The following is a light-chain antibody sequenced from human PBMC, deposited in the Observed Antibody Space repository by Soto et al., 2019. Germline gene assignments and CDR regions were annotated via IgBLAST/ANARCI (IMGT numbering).Light chain of an antibody. V-gene: IGLV1-40*01. J-gene: IGLJ2*01. CDR2: EVS. Sequence: QSVLTQPPSVSGAPGQRVTISCTGSSSNIGAGYDVHWYQQLPGTAPKLMIYEVSKRPSGVPDRFSASKSGNTASLTVSGLQSEDEADYYCSSYAGSFNYVVFGGGTKVTVL. CDR3: SSYAGSFNYVV. CDR1: SSNIGAGYD.